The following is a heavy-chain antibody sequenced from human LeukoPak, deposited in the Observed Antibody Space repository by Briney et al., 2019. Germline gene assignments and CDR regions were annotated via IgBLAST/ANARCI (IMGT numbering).Heavy chain of an antibody. D-gene: IGHD3-10*01. CDR3: ASQYGSGHYHFDY. CDR2: INHSGST. Sequence: SETLSLTCAVYGGSFSGYYWSWIRQPPGKGLEWIGEINHSGSTNYNPSLKSRVTISVDTSKNQFSLKLSSVTAADTAVYFCASQYGSGHYHFDYWGQGTLVFVSP. V-gene: IGHV4-34*01. CDR1: GGSFSGYY. J-gene: IGHJ4*02.